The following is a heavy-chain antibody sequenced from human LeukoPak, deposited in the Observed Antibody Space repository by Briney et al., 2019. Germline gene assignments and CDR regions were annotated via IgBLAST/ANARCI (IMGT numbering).Heavy chain of an antibody. Sequence: PGGSLRLSCAASGFTFRSYDINWLRQAPGKGLEWVSSITGNGASTNFADSVRGRFTISRNNSKNTAYLQMNSLRAEHTAVYYCARSGSHVYWGQGTLVTVSS. D-gene: IGHD1-26*01. V-gene: IGHV3-23*01. J-gene: IGHJ4*02. CDR2: ITGNGAST. CDR1: GFTFRSYD. CDR3: ARSGSHVY.